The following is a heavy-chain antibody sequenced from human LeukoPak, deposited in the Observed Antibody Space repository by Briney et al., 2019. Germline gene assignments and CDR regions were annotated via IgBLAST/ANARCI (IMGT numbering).Heavy chain of an antibody. D-gene: IGHD5-12*01. CDR3: AKAGYSGYADNYYFDY. J-gene: IGHJ4*02. V-gene: IGHV4-39*07. CDR2: IYYSGST. Sequence: SETLSLTCTVSGGSISSSSYYWGWIRQPPGKGLEWIGSIYYSGSTYYNPSLKSRVTISVDTSKNQFSLKLSSVTAADTAVYYCAKAGYSGYADNYYFDYWGQGTLVTVSS. CDR1: GGSISSSSYY.